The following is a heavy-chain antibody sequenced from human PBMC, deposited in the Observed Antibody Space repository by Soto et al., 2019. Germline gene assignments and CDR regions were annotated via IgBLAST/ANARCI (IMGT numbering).Heavy chain of an antibody. J-gene: IGHJ6*02. Sequence: QVQLQESGPGLVKPSQTLSLTCTVSGGSINNGGYYWRWIRQHPGKGLEWIGYVFYSGSTYYNPSLKRRVTISVDTSKNQFSLKLSSVTAADTAVYYCARDLRGGSYGMDVWGQGTTVTVSS. CDR3: ARDLRGGSYGMDV. CDR2: VFYSGST. V-gene: IGHV4-31*03. D-gene: IGHD3-10*01. CDR1: GGSINNGGYY.